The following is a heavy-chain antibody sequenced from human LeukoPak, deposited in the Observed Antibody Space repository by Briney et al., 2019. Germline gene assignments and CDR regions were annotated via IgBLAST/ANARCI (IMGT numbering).Heavy chain of an antibody. CDR3: ARDEGAAAGGSILYYYYGMDV. J-gene: IGHJ6*04. D-gene: IGHD6-13*01. Sequence: GGSLRLSCAASGFTFSSYGMHWVRQAPGKGLDWVAVIWYDGSNKYYADSVKGRFTIYRDNSKNTLYLQMNSLRAEDTAVYYCARDEGAAAGGSILYYYYGMDVWGKGTTVTVSS. CDR2: IWYDGSNK. V-gene: IGHV3-33*01. CDR1: GFTFSSYG.